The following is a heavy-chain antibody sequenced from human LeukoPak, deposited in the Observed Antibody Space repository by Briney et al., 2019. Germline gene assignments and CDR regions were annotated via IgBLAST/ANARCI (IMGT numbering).Heavy chain of an antibody. CDR3: ARDAHQSGSYNFDY. Sequence: ASVKVSCKASGYTFSSYGIRWVRQAPGQGLEWMGWISGYNGNTDNAQKLQGRVTMTTDTSTSTAYMELRSLRSDDTAVYYCARDAHQSGSYNFDYWGQGTLVTVSS. V-gene: IGHV1-18*01. D-gene: IGHD1-26*01. CDR1: GYTFSSYG. CDR2: ISGYNGNT. J-gene: IGHJ4*02.